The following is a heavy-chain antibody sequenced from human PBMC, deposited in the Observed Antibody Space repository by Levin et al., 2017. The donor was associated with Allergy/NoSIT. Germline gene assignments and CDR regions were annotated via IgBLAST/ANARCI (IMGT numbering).Heavy chain of an antibody. Sequence: GGSLRLSCAASGFTFSSYSMNWVRQAPGKGLEWVSSISSSSSYIYYADSVKGRFTISRDNAKNSLYLQMNSLRAEDTAVYYCASPNSSSSYCFDYWGQGTLVTVSS. D-gene: IGHD6-6*01. J-gene: IGHJ4*02. CDR3: ASPNSSSSYCFDY. CDR2: ISSSSSYI. CDR1: GFTFSSYS. V-gene: IGHV3-21*01.